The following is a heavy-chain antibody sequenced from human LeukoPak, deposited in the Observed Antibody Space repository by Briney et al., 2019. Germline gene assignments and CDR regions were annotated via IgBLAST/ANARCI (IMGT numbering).Heavy chain of an antibody. CDR2: ISSGGSDR. CDR3: ARDCCGEWYFFDS. J-gene: IGHJ4*02. D-gene: IGHD3-10*01. CDR1: GLTFSNYA. V-gene: IGHV3-30-3*01. Sequence: GRSLRLSCAASGLTFSNYAIHWVRQAPGKGPEWVAVISSGGSDRFYEDSVKERFTVSRDNSKSTLYLQMISLRVEDTAVYYCARDCCGEWYFFDSWGQGTLITVSS.